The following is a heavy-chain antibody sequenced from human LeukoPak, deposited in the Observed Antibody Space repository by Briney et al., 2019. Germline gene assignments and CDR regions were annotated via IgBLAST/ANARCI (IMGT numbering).Heavy chain of an antibody. CDR3: AKPTAVGTTRYFDY. CDR2: ISGSGGAT. CDR1: GFTFSSYS. D-gene: IGHD1-26*01. Sequence: GGSLRLSCAASGFTFSSYSMNWVRQAPGKGLEWVSGISGSGGATYYADSVKGRFTISRDNSKNTLHLQMNSLRAEDTAVYYCAKPTAVGTTRYFDYWGQGTLVAVSS. J-gene: IGHJ4*02. V-gene: IGHV3-23*01.